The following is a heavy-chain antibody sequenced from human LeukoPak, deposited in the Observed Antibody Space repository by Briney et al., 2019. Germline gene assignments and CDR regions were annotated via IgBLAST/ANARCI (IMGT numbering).Heavy chain of an antibody. Sequence: GGSLRLSCAASGFTFSSYGMHWVRQAPGKGLEWVAVIPYDGSNKYYADSVKGRFTISRDNSKNTLYLQMNSLRAEDTAVYYCAKAAPDIELLWFGESPLDPWGQGTLVTVSS. CDR2: IPYDGSNK. CDR1: GFTFSSYG. CDR3: AKAAPDIELLWFGESPLDP. V-gene: IGHV3-30*18. D-gene: IGHD3-10*01. J-gene: IGHJ5*02.